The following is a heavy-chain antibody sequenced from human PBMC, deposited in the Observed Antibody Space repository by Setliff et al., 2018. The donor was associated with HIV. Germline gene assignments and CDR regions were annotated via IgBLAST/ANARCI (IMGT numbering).Heavy chain of an antibody. CDR3: ARSPGMFDY. V-gene: IGHV3-53*01. Sequence: HPGGSLRLSCAASGFTLNSYAMSWVRQAPGKGLEWVSVIYSGGSTDHADSVKGRFTISRDNSKNTVYLQMTSLRAEDTAVYYCARSPGMFDYWGQGTPVTVSS. D-gene: IGHD1-1*01. CDR1: GFTLNSYA. CDR2: IYSGGST. J-gene: IGHJ4*02.